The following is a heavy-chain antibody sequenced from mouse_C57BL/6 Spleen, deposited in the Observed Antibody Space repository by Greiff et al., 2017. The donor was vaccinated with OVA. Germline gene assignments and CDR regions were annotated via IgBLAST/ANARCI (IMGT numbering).Heavy chain of an antibody. CDR3: ARGRLATDY. CDR1: GYTFTDYY. D-gene: IGHD1-1*01. CDR2: INPNNGGT. V-gene: IGHV1-26*01. J-gene: IGHJ2*01. Sequence: EVKLQQSGPELVKPGASVKISCKASGYTFTDYYMNWVKQSHGKSLEWIGDINPNNGGTSYNQKFKGKATLTVDKSSSTAYMELRSLTSEDSAVYYCARGRLATDYWGQGTTLTVSS.